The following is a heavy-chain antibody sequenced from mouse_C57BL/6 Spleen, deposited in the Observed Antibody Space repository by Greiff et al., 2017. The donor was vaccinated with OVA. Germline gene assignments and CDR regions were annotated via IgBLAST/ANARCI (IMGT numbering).Heavy chain of an antibody. CDR3: ARYEDGSSFVDY. CDR2: IRNKANGYTT. D-gene: IGHD1-1*01. Sequence: VQLVASGGGLVQPGGSLSLSCAASGFTFTDYYMSWVRQPPGKALEWLGFIRNKANGYTTVYSASVKGRFTISRDNSQSILYLQMTALSAEDSATYYCARYEDGSSFVDYWGQGTTLTVST. V-gene: IGHV7-3*01. CDR1: GFTFTDYY. J-gene: IGHJ2*01.